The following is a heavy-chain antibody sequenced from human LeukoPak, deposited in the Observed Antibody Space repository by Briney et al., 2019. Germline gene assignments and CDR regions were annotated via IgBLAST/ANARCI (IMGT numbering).Heavy chain of an antibody. CDR2: ISAYNGNT. CDR3: ARDLGSSWSDAFDI. D-gene: IGHD6-13*01. Sequence: ASVKVSCKAYGYTFTSYGISWVRQAPGQGLEWMGWISAYNGNTNYAQKLQGRVTMTTDTSTSTAYMELRSLRSDDTAVYYCARDLGSSWSDAFDIWGQGTMVTVSS. J-gene: IGHJ3*02. CDR1: GYTFTSYG. V-gene: IGHV1-18*01.